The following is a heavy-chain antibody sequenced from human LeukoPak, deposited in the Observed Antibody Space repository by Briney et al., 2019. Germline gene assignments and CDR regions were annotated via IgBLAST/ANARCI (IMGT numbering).Heavy chain of an antibody. CDR2: IYPDDSDT. CDR1: GYSFTNYW. Sequence: GEPLKISCKGSGYSFTNYWIGWVRQMPGKGLEWMGIIYPDDSDTRYSPSFQGQVTISADKSISTAYLQWSSLKASDTAIYYCARGQNYYDSLDYWGQGTLVTVSS. J-gene: IGHJ4*02. V-gene: IGHV5-51*01. D-gene: IGHD3-22*01. CDR3: ARGQNYYDSLDY.